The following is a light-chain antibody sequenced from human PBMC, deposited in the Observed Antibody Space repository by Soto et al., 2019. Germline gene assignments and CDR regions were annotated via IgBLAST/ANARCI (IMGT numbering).Light chain of an antibody. CDR1: QSLLHSDGKTY. J-gene: IGKJ1*01. CDR3: MQTKQLPVT. V-gene: IGKV2D-29*01. Sequence: IVMTQTPLALAVTPGQPASISCRSSQSLLHSDGKTYFYWYLQRPGQPPRXXXYEVSNRFSGVPDRFSGSGSGTDSTLKISRVETDDVGTYFCMQTKQLPVTFGQGTKVDIK. CDR2: EVS.